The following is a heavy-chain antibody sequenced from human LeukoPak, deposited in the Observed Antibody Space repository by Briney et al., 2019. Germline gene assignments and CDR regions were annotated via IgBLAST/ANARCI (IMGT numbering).Heavy chain of an antibody. CDR3: ARERWEERRLDY. CDR2: INPNDGDT. J-gene: IGHJ4*02. Sequence: GASVKVSCKASGYTLTHYFIHWVRQAPGQELEWMGRINPNDGDTMYAQKFQGRITMTRDTSTSTVSMELSSLRSEDTAVFYCARERWEERRLDYWGQGTLVIVSS. V-gene: IGHV1-46*01. CDR1: GYTLTHYF. D-gene: IGHD1-26*01.